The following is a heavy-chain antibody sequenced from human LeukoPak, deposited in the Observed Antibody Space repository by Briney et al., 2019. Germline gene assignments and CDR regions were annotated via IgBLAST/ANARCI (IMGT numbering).Heavy chain of an antibody. D-gene: IGHD2-15*01. CDR1: GYTFTGYY. J-gene: IGHJ4*02. CDR3: ARVGLGYCSGGSCYEGGFDY. Sequence: GASVKVSCKASGYTFTGYYMHWVRQAPGQGLAWMGWINPNSGGTNYAQKFQGRVTMTRDTSISTAYMELSRLRSDDTAVYYCARVGLGYCSGGSCYEGGFDYWGQGTLVTVSS. V-gene: IGHV1-2*02. CDR2: INPNSGGT.